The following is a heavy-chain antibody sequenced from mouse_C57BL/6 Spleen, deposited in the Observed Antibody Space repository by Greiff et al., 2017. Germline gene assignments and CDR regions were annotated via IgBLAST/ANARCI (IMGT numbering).Heavy chain of an antibody. CDR3: ARPTVVDSMDY. CDR2: ISSGGSYT. D-gene: IGHD1-1*01. J-gene: IGHJ4*01. Sequence: VQLKESGGDLVKPGGSLKLSCAASGFTFSSYGMSWVRQTPDKRLEWVATISSGGSYTYYPDSVKGRFTISRDNAKNTLYLQMSSLKSEDTAMYYCARPTVVDSMDYWGQGTSVTVSS. V-gene: IGHV5-6*01. CDR1: GFTFSSYG.